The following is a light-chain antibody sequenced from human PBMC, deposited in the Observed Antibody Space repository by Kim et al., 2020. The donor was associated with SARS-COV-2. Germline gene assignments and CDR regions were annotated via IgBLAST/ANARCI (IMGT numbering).Light chain of an antibody. Sequence: DIQLTQSPSSLSAAVRDRVTITCQASQDIDKYLNWYQQKSGKAPKLLIYDASKLKTGVPSRFSGSGSGTSFTLTISSLQPEDIATYYCQQYDNLQYSFGQGTKLEI. CDR2: DAS. J-gene: IGKJ2*03. CDR3: QQYDNLQYS. CDR1: QDIDKY. V-gene: IGKV1-33*01.